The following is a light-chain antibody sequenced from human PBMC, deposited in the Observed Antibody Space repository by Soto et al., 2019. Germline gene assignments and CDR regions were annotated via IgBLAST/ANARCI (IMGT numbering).Light chain of an antibody. CDR1: QSLSNW. J-gene: IGKJ1*01. CDR3: QQYNSLWT. Sequence: DIQMTQSPSTLSGSVGDRVTITCRASQSLSNWLAWYQQKPGKAPKVLIYDASSLESGVPSRFSGSGSGTEFTLTISSLQPDDFATYYCQQYNSLWTFGQGTKV. V-gene: IGKV1-5*01. CDR2: DAS.